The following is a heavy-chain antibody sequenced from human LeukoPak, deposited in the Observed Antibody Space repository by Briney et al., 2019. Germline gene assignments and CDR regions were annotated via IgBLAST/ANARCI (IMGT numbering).Heavy chain of an antibody. CDR1: AFSFSGFG. D-gene: IGHD5/OR15-5a*01. V-gene: IGHV3-33*01. Sequence: PGGSLRLSCAASAFSFSGFGMHWVRQAPGKGLEWVAVIWYDGSKQYYADSVKGRFAISRDTSKNTLYLQMNSLRAEDTAVYYCARDISVGFDPWGQGTLVTVSS. CDR3: ARDISVGFDP. CDR2: IWYDGSKQ. J-gene: IGHJ5*02.